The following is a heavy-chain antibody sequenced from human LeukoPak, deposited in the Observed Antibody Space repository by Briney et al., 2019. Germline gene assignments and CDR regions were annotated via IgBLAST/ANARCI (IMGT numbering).Heavy chain of an antibody. D-gene: IGHD2-21*02. Sequence: GESLKISCKGSGYIFTSYWIGWVRQMPGKGLEWMGIIYPGNSDTRYSPSFQGQVTISAANSISTAYLQWTSLKASDTAMYYCARIPCGGDCYSEEGFDHWGQGTLVTVSS. V-gene: IGHV5-51*01. CDR2: IYPGNSDT. CDR1: GYIFTSYW. J-gene: IGHJ4*02. CDR3: ARIPCGGDCYSEEGFDH.